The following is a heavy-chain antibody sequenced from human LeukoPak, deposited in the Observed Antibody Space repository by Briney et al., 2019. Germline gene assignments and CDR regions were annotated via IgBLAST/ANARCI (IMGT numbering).Heavy chain of an antibody. Sequence: GGSLRLSCAASGFTVSSNYMSWVRQAPGKGLEWVSLISGDGGTTYYADSVKGRFTISRDNSKNSLYLQMHSLRTEDTALYYCATDAAPLAAAGSWWLDPWGQGTLVTVSS. CDR2: ISGDGGTT. J-gene: IGHJ5*02. CDR3: ATDAAPLAAAGSWWLDP. D-gene: IGHD6-13*01. CDR1: GFTVSSNY. V-gene: IGHV3-43*02.